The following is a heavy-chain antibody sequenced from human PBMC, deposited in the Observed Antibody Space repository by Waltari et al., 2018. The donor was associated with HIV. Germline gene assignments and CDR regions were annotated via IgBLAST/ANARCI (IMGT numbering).Heavy chain of an antibody. Sequence: EVQLVESGGGLVKPGGSLRLSCAASGFTFGYAWMSWVRQAPGKGLEWVGRIKSKTDGGTTDYAAPVNGRFTISRDDSKNTLYLQMNSLKTEDTAVYYCTTVGFQVWGSYRYGYYFDYWGQGTLVTVSS. D-gene: IGHD3-16*02. CDR2: IKSKTDGGTT. CDR3: TTVGFQVWGSYRYGYYFDY. V-gene: IGHV3-15*01. CDR1: GFTFGYAW. J-gene: IGHJ4*02.